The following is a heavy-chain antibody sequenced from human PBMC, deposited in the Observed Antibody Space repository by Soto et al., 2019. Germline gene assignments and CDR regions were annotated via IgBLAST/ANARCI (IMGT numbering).Heavy chain of an antibody. CDR3: ARDLDTAWAPWLDH. Sequence: PGGSLRLSCAASGFTFSSYAMSWVRQAPGKGLEWVSAISGSGGSTYYADSVKGRFTISRDNSKNTLYLQMNSLRAEDTAVYYCARDLDTAWAPWLDHWAQGTLVTVS. CDR2: ISGSGGST. CDR1: GFTFSSYA. V-gene: IGHV3-23*01. J-gene: IGHJ4*02. D-gene: IGHD5-18*01.